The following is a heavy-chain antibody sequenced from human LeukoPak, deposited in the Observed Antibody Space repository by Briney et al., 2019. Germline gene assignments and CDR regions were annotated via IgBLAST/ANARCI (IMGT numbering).Heavy chain of an antibody. CDR3: ARGSELLRYYFDY. D-gene: IGHD2-15*01. CDR2: ISSSSSTI. Sequence: GGSLRLSCAASGFTFSSYSMDWVRQAPGKGREGVSYISSSSSTIYYADSVKGRFTISRDNAKNSLYLQMHSLRAEDTAVYYCARGSELLRYYFDYWGQGTLVTVSS. CDR1: GFTFSSYS. J-gene: IGHJ4*02. V-gene: IGHV3-48*01.